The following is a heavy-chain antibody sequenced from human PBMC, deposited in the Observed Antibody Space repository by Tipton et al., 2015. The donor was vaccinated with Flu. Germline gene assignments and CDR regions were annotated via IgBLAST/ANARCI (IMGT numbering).Heavy chain of an antibody. V-gene: IGHV4-39*01. CDR1: GGSISSSSYY. CDR2: IYYSGST. Sequence: TLSLTCTVSGGSISSSSYYWGWIRQPPGKGLEWIGSIYYSGSTYYNPSLKSRVTISVDTSKNQFSLKLSSVTAADTAVYYCARPLPQGWFDPWGQGTLVTVSS. D-gene: IGHD2-15*01. CDR3: ARPLPQGWFDP. J-gene: IGHJ5*02.